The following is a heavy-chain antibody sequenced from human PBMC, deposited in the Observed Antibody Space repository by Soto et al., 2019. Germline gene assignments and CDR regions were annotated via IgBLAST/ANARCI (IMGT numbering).Heavy chain of an antibody. V-gene: IGHV3-11*01. CDR2: ISSSSNTI. CDR1: GFTFSDYY. D-gene: IGHD4-17*01. CDR3: ARGRCVRCGVDV. J-gene: IGHJ6*04. Sequence: LRLSCAASGFTFSDYYMSWIRQAPGKGLEWVSYISSSSNTIYYADSVKGRFTISRDNARNSLYLQMDSLRAEDTAVYYCARGRCVRCGVDVWGKGTTVTVSS.